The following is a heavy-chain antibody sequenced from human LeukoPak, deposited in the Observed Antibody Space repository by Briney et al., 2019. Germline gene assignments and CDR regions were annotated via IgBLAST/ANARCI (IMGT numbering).Heavy chain of an antibody. Sequence: SETLSLTCTVSGGSISSGGYYWSWIRQPARTGLEWIGRIYTSGSTNYNPSLKSRVTMSVDTSKNQFSLKLSSVTAADTAVYYCATYRIAAAGTFWFDPWGQGTLVTVSS. V-gene: IGHV4-61*02. CDR2: IYTSGST. CDR1: GGSISSGGYY. J-gene: IGHJ5*02. CDR3: ATYRIAAAGTFWFDP. D-gene: IGHD6-13*01.